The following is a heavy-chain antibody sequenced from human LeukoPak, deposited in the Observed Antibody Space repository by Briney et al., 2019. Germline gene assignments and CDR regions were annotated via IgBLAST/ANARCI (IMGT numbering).Heavy chain of an antibody. CDR3: ARHISASMVRGANS. CDR2: IYYSGST. D-gene: IGHD3-10*01. J-gene: IGHJ4*02. V-gene: IGHV4-39*01. Sequence: SSQTLSLTCTVSGGSINSNSYYWGWIRQPPGKGLEWIGSIYYSGSTSYNPSLKSRVTISVDTSKNQFSLKLSSVTAADTAVYYCARHISASMVRGANSWGQGTLVTVSS. CDR1: GGSINSNSYY.